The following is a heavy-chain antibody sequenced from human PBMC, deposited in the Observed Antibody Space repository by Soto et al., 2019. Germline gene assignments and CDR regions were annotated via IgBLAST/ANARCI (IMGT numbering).Heavy chain of an antibody. Sequence: GGSLRLSCSASGFNFAAYTMSWGRLTPGKGLEWVGFIRRIAYGGTTDYAASVTGRFTISRDDSRKIVYLQMSRLKIEDTAVYYCSRSLAIDFDSWGQGTQVTVSS. CDR3: SRSLAIDFDS. J-gene: IGHJ4*02. V-gene: IGHV3-49*04. CDR1: GFNFAAYT. CDR2: IRRIAYGGTT.